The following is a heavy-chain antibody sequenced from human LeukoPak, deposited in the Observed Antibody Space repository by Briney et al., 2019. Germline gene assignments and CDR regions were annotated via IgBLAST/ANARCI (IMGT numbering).Heavy chain of an antibody. CDR1: GYTLTGYY. V-gene: IGHV1-2*02. J-gene: IGHJ5*02. CDR2: TNPNSGGT. D-gene: IGHD5-12*01. CDR3: AREDVAHYWFDP. Sequence: ASVKVSCKASGYTLTGYYMHWVRQAPGQGLEWMGWTNPNSGGTNYAQKFQGRVTMTRDTSISTAYMELSRLRSDETAVYYCAREDVAHYWFDPWGQGTLVTVSS.